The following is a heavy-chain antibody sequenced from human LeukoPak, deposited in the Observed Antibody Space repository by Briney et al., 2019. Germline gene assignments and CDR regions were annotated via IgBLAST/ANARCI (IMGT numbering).Heavy chain of an antibody. CDR2: MNPNSGNI. CDR3: AIARSCSNYVGYYYYYMDV. D-gene: IGHD4-11*01. Sequence: ASVKVSCKASGYTFTSYDINWVRQATGQGLEWMGWMNPNSGNIGYAQKFQGRVTITRNTSISTAYMELSSLRSEDTAVYYCAIARSCSNYVGYYYYYMDVWGKGTTVTVSS. V-gene: IGHV1-8*03. CDR1: GYTFTSYD. J-gene: IGHJ6*03.